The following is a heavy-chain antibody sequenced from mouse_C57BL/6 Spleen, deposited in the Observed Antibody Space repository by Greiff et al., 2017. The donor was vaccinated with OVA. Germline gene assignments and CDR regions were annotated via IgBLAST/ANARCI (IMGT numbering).Heavy chain of an antibody. CDR3: AGWLQGYYAMDY. J-gene: IGHJ4*01. Sequence: VQLQESGAELVKPGASVKLSCKASGYTFTSYWMQWVKQRPGQGLEWIGEIDPSDSYTNYNQKFKGKATLTVDTSSSTAYMQLSSLTSEDSAVYYCAGWLQGYYAMDYWGQGTSVTVSS. CDR2: IDPSDSYT. V-gene: IGHV1-50*01. D-gene: IGHD2-2*01. CDR1: GYTFTSYW.